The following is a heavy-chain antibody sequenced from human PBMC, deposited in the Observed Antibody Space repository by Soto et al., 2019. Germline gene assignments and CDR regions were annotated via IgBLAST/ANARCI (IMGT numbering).Heavy chain of an antibody. CDR3: ARDQQLIRGENYFYAMDV. J-gene: IGHJ6*01. D-gene: IGHD2-2*01. CDR2: ISYDGSNK. CDR1: GITFSSYA. Sequence: QVQLVESGGGVVQPGSSLTLSCAASGITFSSYAMHWVRQAPGKGLEWVAVISYDGSNKYYPDSVKGRFTISRDNSKNTLYLQMNSLRDEDTAVYYCARDQQLIRGENYFYAMDVW. V-gene: IGHV3-30-3*01.